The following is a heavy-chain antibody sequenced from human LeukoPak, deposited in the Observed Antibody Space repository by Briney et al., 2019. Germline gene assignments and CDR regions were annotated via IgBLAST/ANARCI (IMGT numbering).Heavy chain of an antibody. V-gene: IGHV3-7*01. J-gene: IGHJ6*02. D-gene: IGHD2-2*01. CDR1: GFTFSSYW. CDR2: IKQDGSEK. Sequence: GGSLRLSCAASGFTFSSYWMSWVRQAPGKGLAWVANIKQDGSEKYYVDSVKGRFTSSRDKAKNSLYLQMNSLRAEDTAVYYCARDIVVVPAAITFLGFYYYYGMDVWGQGTTVTVSS. CDR3: ARDIVVVPAAITFLGFYYYYGMDV.